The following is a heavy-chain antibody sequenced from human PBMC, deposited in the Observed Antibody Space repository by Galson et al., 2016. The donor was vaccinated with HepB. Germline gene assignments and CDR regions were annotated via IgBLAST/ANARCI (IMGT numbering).Heavy chain of an antibody. Sequence: PALVKPTQTLTLTCTFSGLSLSTSGVGVGWIRQPPGQALEWLALIYWDDHKRYSPPLRNRLTIYTDTSKNQVVLTVTNVDPVDTATYFSAHRPHDYYGSGSGAFDIWGQGTVVTVSS. CDR3: AHRPHDYYGSGSGAFDI. CDR1: GLSLSTSGVG. J-gene: IGHJ3*02. CDR2: IYWDDHK. V-gene: IGHV2-5*02. D-gene: IGHD3-10*01.